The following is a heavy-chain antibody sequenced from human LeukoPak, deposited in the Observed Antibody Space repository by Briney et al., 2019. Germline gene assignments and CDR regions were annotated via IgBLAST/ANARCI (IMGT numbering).Heavy chain of an antibody. CDR1: GYTFTSYA. CDR2: INAGNGNT. J-gene: IGHJ4*02. CDR3: AKKSSGSYYNLPDY. D-gene: IGHD3-10*01. V-gene: IGHV1-3*01. Sequence: ASVKVSCKASGYTFTSYAMHWVRQAPGQRLEWMGWINAGNGNTKYSQKFQGRVTITRDTSTSTAYMELSSLRSEDTAVYYCAKKSSGSYYNLPDYWGQGTLVTVSS.